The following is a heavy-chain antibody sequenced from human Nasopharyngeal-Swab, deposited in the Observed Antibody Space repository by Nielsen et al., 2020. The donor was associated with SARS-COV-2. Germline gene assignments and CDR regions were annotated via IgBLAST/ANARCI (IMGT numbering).Heavy chain of an antibody. V-gene: IGHV1-69*13. J-gene: IGHJ6*02. Sequence: SVKVSCQASGGTFSSYAISWVRQAPGQGLEWMGGIIPIFGTANYAQKFQGRVTITAVESTSTAYMELSSLRSEDTAVYYCARRPYSSSSGDYYYGMDVWGQGTTVTVSS. CDR3: ARRPYSSSSGDYYYGMDV. CDR2: IIPIFGTA. D-gene: IGHD6-6*01. CDR1: GGTFSSYA.